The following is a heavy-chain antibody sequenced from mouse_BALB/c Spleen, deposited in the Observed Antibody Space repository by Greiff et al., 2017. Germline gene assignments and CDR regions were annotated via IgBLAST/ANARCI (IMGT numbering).Heavy chain of an antibody. CDR1: GFTFSSYT. D-gene: IGHD1-1*01. V-gene: IGHV5-12-2*01. J-gene: IGHJ3*01. CDR3: ARPPLITEGGFAY. Sequence: EVQVVESGGGLVQPGGSLKLSCAASGFTFSSYTMSWVRQTPEKRLEWVAYISNGGGSTYYPDTVKGRFTISRDNAKNTLYLQMSSLKSEDTAMYYCARPPLITEGGFAYWGQGTLVTVSA. CDR2: ISNGGGST.